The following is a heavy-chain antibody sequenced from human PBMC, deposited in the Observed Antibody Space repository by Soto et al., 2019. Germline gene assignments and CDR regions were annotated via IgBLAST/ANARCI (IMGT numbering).Heavy chain of an antibody. Sequence: TLSLTCAVSGGSISSGGYSWSWIRQPPGKGLEWIGYIYHSGSTYYNPSLKSRVTISVDTSKNQFSLKLSSVTAADTAVYYCARDPIGGNHRGVAFDYWGQGTLVTVSS. J-gene: IGHJ4*02. D-gene: IGHD2-15*01. V-gene: IGHV4-30-2*01. CDR3: ARDPIGGNHRGVAFDY. CDR2: IYHSGST. CDR1: GGSISSGGYS.